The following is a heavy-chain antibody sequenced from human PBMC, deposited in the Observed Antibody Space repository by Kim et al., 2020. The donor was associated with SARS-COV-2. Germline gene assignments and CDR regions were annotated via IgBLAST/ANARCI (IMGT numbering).Heavy chain of an antibody. CDR2: ISSSSSYI. CDR1: GFTFSSYS. J-gene: IGHJ4*02. D-gene: IGHD3-10*01. V-gene: IGHV3-21*01. Sequence: GGSLRLSCAASGFTFSSYSMNWVRQAPGKGLEWVSSISSSSSYIYYADSVKGRFTISRDNAKNSLYLQMNSLRAEDTAVYYCARDPMVRGVGGDWGQGTLVTVSS. CDR3: ARDPMVRGVGGD.